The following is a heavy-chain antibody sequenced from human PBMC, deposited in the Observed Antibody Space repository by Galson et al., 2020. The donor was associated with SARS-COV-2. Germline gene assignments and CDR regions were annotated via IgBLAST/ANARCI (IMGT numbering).Heavy chain of an antibody. CDR2: IDSSGNYI. V-gene: IGHV3-21*01. CDR3: APGRGPRY. CDR1: GFTFSSYS. J-gene: IGHJ4*02. D-gene: IGHD6-25*01. Sequence: TGGSLRLSCAASGFTFSSYSMNWVRQAPGKGLEWVSSIDSSGNYIYYADSLKGRFTISRDNAKNSLYLQMNSLRGDDTAVYYCAPGRGPRYWGQGTRVTVSS.